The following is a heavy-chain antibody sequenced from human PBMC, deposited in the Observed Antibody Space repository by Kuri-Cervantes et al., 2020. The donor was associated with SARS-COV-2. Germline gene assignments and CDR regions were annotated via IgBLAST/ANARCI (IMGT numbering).Heavy chain of an antibody. Sequence: GSLRLSCTVSGGSISSSSYYWGWIRQPPGKGLEWIGSIYYSGSTYYNPSLKSRVTISVDTSKNQFSLKLSSVTAADTAVYYCARAGDYGDYWWFDPWGQGTLVTVSS. CDR1: GGSISSSSYY. D-gene: IGHD4-17*01. J-gene: IGHJ5*02. CDR2: IYYSGST. V-gene: IGHV4-39*07. CDR3: ARAGDYGDYWWFDP.